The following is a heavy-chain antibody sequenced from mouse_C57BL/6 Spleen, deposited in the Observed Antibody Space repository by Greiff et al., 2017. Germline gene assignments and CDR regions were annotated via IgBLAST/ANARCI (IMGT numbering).Heavy chain of an antibody. J-gene: IGHJ2*01. Sequence: QVQLQQSGAELARPGASVKLSCKASGYTFTSYGISWVKQRTGQGLEWIGEIYPRSGNTYYNEKFKGKATLTADKSSSTAYMELRSLTSEVSAVYFCARGGLLLDYWGQGTTLTVSS. CDR1: GYTFTSYG. D-gene: IGHD2-10*01. CDR2: IYPRSGNT. CDR3: ARGGLLLDY. V-gene: IGHV1-81*01.